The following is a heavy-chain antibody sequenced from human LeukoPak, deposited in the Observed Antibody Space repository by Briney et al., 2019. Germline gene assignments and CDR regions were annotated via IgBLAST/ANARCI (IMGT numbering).Heavy chain of an antibody. CDR3: ARDFRAVAGKKPNWYFDL. V-gene: IGHV3-48*03. Sequence: GGSLRLSCAASGFTFSSYEMNWVRQAPGKGLEWVSYISSSGNTIYYANSVKGRFTISRDNAKNSLYLQLNSLRAEDTAVYYCARDFRAVAGKKPNWYFDLWGRGTLVTVSS. J-gene: IGHJ2*01. D-gene: IGHD6-19*01. CDR2: ISSSGNTI. CDR1: GFTFSSYE.